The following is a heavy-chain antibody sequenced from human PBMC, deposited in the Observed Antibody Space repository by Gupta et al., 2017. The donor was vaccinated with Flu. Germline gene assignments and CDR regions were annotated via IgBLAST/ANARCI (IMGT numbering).Heavy chain of an antibody. CDR1: SW. Sequence: SWMNWVRQAPGKGLETVSMINSDGDAVYYMDSVKGRFTISRDNAKNSLILQMNSLRAEDTAVYYCTRDPGWGAFDMWGQGTLVTSSS. V-gene: IGHV3-7*01. J-gene: IGHJ3*02. CDR3: TRDPGWGAFDM. CDR2: INSDGDAV. D-gene: IGHD1-26*01.